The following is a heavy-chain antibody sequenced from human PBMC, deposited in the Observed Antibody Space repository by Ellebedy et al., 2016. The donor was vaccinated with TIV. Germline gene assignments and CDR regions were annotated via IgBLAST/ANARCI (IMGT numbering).Heavy chain of an antibody. D-gene: IGHD6-25*01. V-gene: IGHV3-48*04. CDR1: GFTFSTYS. CDR3: ARDSERRASPPDY. CDR2: ISVSGSTK. Sequence: GESLKISXAASGFTFSTYSINWVRQAPGKGLEWVSYISVSGSTKYYADSVKGRFTVSRDDAKNSLYLQMNSLRVEDTAVYYCARDSERRASPPDYWGQGTLVTVSP. J-gene: IGHJ4*02.